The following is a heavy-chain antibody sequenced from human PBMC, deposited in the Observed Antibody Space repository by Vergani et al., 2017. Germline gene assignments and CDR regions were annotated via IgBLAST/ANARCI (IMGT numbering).Heavy chain of an antibody. CDR3: AGPSRDVFCTNGGCPLRY. CDR1: GSTFSSYA. J-gene: IGHJ4*02. D-gene: IGHD2-8*01. Sequence: EVQLVESGGGLVQPGGSLRLSCAASGSTFSSYAMNWVRQAPGKGLEWVSYISRSSSTIYYADSVKGRFTISRDNAKNSLHLQMNNLRAEDTAVYYCAGPSRDVFCTNGGCPLRYRGQGALVTVSS. CDR2: ISRSSSTI. V-gene: IGHV3-48*01.